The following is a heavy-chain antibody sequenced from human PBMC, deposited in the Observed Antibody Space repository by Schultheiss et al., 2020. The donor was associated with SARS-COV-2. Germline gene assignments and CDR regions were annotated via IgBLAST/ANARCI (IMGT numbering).Heavy chain of an antibody. V-gene: IGHV4-59*01. D-gene: IGHD3-16*01. J-gene: IGHJ5*02. CDR2: IYYSGST. CDR3: PRGLGGGNWFDP. Sequence: SETLSLTCTVSGGSISSYYWSWIRQPPGKGLEWIGYIYYSGSTNYNPSLKSRVTISVDTSKNQFSLKLSSVTAADTAVYYCPRGLGGGNWFDPWGQGTLVTVAS. CDR1: GGSISSYY.